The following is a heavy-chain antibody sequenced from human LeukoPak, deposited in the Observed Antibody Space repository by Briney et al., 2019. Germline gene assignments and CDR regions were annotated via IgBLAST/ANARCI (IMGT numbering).Heavy chain of an antibody. CDR3: AVITIFGVVIGGKTFDI. CDR1: GYTFTGYY. D-gene: IGHD3-3*01. CDR2: INPNSGAT. V-gene: IGHV1-2*02. J-gene: IGHJ3*02. Sequence: ASVKVSCKASGYTFTGYYMHWVRQAPGQGLEWMGWINPNSGATNYVQKFQGRVTMTRDTSVNTAYMELSRLRSDDTAMYYCAVITIFGVVIGGKTFDIWSQGTMVTVSS.